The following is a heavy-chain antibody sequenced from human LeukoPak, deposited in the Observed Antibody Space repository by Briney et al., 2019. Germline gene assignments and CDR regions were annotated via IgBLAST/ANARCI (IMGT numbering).Heavy chain of an antibody. V-gene: IGHV4-59*08. D-gene: IGHD1-26*01. J-gene: IGHJ3*02. CDR2: IYYSGST. CDR3: ARHQWVAAFDI. CDR1: GESISGFC. Sequence: SETLSLTCTVSGESISGFCWNWIRQPPGKGLEWIGYIYYSGSTNYNPSLKSRVTISVDTSQNQFSLKLSSVTAADTAVYYCARHQWVAAFDIWGQGTTVTVSS.